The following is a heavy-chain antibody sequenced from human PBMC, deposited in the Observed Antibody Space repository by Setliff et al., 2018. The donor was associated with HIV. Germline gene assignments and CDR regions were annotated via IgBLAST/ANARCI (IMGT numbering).Heavy chain of an antibody. D-gene: IGHD6-6*01. J-gene: IGHJ5*01. CDR1: GFSFSNYW. Sequence: GSLRLSCAASGFSFSNYWMNWVRQVPGKGLEWVANINQDGSEKKYVDSMTGRLTISRDNAKNSLYLQMTSLRAEDTALYFCARDPRTDSSYAWFDSWGQGTLVTVSS. V-gene: IGHV3-7*03. CDR2: INQDGSEK. CDR3: ARDPRTDSSYAWFDS.